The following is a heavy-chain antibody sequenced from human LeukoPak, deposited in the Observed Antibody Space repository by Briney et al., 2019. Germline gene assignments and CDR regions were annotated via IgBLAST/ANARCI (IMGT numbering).Heavy chain of an antibody. J-gene: IGHJ4*02. CDR3: ARTYSSSWFVDFDY. CDR1: GFTFSSYA. CDR2: ISSSSSYI. Sequence: PGGSLRLSCAASGFTFSSYAMSSVRQAPGKGLEWVSSISSSSSYIYYADSVKGRFTISRDNSKNSLFLQMNSLRAEDTAVYYCARTYSSSWFVDFDYWGQGTLVTVSS. D-gene: IGHD6-13*01. V-gene: IGHV3-21*01.